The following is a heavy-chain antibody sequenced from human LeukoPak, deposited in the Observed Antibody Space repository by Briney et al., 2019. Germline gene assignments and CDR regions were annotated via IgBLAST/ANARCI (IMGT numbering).Heavy chain of an antibody. V-gene: IGHV1-24*01. J-gene: IGHJ4*02. CDR3: VTNRATTGSFWGVLDY. CDR1: GYTLSELS. CDR2: FDPEDGEA. D-gene: IGHD1-26*01. Sequence: ASVKVSCKVSGYTLSELSIHWVRQTPGKGLEWMGGFDPEDGEATYAQQFQGRVTVTEDTSSDTAYMELSSLRSEDTAVYYCVTNRATTGSFWGVLDYWGQGTLLTVSS.